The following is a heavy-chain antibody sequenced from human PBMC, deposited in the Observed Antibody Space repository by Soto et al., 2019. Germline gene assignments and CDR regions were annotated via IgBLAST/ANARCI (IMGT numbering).Heavy chain of an antibody. V-gene: IGHV3-23*01. CDR2: ISGSGGST. D-gene: IGHD3-22*01. Sequence: GSLRLSCAASGFTFSSYAMSWVRQAPGKGLEWVSAISGSGGSTYYADSVKGRFTISRDNSKNTLYLQMNSLRAEDTAVYYCAKLYIGYDSSGSQGNWGQGTLVTVSS. CDR1: GFTFSSYA. CDR3: AKLYIGYDSSGSQGN. J-gene: IGHJ4*02.